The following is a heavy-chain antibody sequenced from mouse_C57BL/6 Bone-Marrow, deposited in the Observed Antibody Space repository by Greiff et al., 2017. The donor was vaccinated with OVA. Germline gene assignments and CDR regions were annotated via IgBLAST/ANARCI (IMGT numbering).Heavy chain of an antibody. V-gene: IGHV2-9-1*01. CDR3: ARDLYDGYLFAY. D-gene: IGHD2-3*01. CDR1: GFSLTSYA. CDR2: IWTGGGT. Sequence: VKVVESGPGLVAPSQSLSITCTVSGFSLTSYAISWVRQPPGKGLEWLGVIWTGGGTNYNSALKSRLSISKDNSKSQVFLKMNSLQTDDTARYYCARDLYDGYLFAYWGQGTLVTVSA. J-gene: IGHJ3*01.